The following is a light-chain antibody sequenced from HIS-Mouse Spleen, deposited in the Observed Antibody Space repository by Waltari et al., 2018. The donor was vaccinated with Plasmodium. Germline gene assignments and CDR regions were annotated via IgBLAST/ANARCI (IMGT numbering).Light chain of an antibody. V-gene: IGLV2-23*03. Sequence: QSALTQPASVSGSPGQSITISCTGTSSAVWCYHLVSWYQQHPGKAPNLMIYEGSKRPSGVSNRFSGSKSGNTASLTISGLQAEDEADYYCCSYAGSSTVVFGGGTKLTVL. J-gene: IGLJ3*02. CDR3: CSYAGSSTVV. CDR2: EGS. CDR1: SSAVWCYHL.